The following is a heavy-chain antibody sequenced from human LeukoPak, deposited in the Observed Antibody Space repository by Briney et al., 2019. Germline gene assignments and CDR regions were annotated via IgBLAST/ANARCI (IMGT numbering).Heavy chain of an antibody. V-gene: IGHV3-33*01. CDR2: IWYDGSNK. Sequence: GGSLRLSCAASGFTFSSYGMHWVRQAPGKGLEWVAVIWYDGSNKYYADSVKGRFTISRDNSKNTLYLQMNSLRAEDTAVYYCARDQVDVWSLAYCGGDCYPDALDIWGQGTMVTVSS. CDR3: ARDQVDVWSLAYCGGDCYPDALDI. CDR1: GFTFSSYG. J-gene: IGHJ3*02. D-gene: IGHD2-21*02.